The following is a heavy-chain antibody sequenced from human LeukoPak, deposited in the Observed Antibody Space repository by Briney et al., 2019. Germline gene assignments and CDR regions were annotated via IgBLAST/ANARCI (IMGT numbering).Heavy chain of an antibody. Sequence: SETLSLTCTVSGGSISSYYWSWIRQPPGKGLEWIGYIYYSGSTNYNPSLKSRVTISVDTSKNQFSLKLSSVTAADTAVYYCARLTTTVTPDAFDIWGQGTVVTVSS. CDR3: ARLTTTVTPDAFDI. D-gene: IGHD4-17*01. CDR1: GGSISSYY. J-gene: IGHJ3*02. CDR2: IYYSGST. V-gene: IGHV4-59*08.